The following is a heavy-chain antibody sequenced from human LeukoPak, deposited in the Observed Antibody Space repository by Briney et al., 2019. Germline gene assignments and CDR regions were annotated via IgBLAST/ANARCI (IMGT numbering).Heavy chain of an antibody. V-gene: IGHV4-59*01. Sequence: KPSETLSLTCTVPGGSISSYYWSWIRQPPGKRLEWIGYIYYSGSTNYNPSLKSRVTISVDTSKNQFSLKLSSVTAADTAVYYCARDLSSGWSNYYYGMDVWGKGTTVTVSS. D-gene: IGHD6-19*01. CDR1: GGSISSYY. CDR2: IYYSGST. CDR3: ARDLSSGWSNYYYGMDV. J-gene: IGHJ6*04.